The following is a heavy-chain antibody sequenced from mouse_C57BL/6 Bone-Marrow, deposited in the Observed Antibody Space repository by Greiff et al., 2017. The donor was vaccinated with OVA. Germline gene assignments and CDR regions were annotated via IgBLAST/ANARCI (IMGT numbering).Heavy chain of an antibody. CDR2: ISSGGDYI. Sequence: EVQRVESGEGLVKPGGSLKLSCAASGFTFSSYAMSWVRQTPEKRLEWVAYISSGGDYIYYADTVKGRFTISRDNARNTLYLQMSSLKSEDTATYYCARDRDGSSYGYFDVWGTGTTVTVSS. J-gene: IGHJ1*03. CDR1: GFTFSSYA. D-gene: IGHD1-1*01. CDR3: ARDRDGSSYGYFDV. V-gene: IGHV5S21*01.